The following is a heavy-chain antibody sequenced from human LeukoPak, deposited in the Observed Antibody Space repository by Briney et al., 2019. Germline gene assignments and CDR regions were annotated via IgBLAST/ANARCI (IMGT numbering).Heavy chain of an antibody. CDR3: ARDLSYTSLDY. V-gene: IGHV3-66*01. J-gene: IGHJ4*02. CDR1: GFTVTTNY. CDR2: IYSGGYT. Sequence: GGSLRLSCAASGFTVTTNYMTWVRQAPGKGLEWVSIIYSGGYTDYADSVKGRFTISRDNSKNTLDLQMNSLRAEDTAVYYCARDLSYTSLDYGGQGTLVTVSS. D-gene: IGHD2-2*02.